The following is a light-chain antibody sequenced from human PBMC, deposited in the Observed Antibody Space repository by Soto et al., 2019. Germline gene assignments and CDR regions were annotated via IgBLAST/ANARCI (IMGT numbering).Light chain of an antibody. CDR2: GAS. Sequence: EIVLTQSPAILSASPGERATLSCRASQTVSDNLAWYQQKPGQSPRLLIYGASTRATDIPVRFSGSGSVTEFTLTISSLQSEDFAVYYCQQYNIWPPLYTFGQGTKL. CDR1: QTVSDN. V-gene: IGKV3-15*01. J-gene: IGKJ2*01. CDR3: QQYNIWPPLYT.